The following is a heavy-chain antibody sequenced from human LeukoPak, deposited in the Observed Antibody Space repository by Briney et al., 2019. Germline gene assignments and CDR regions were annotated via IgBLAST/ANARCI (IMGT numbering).Heavy chain of an antibody. CDR1: GGSISSYY. J-gene: IGHJ6*03. CDR2: IYYSGST. Sequence: SSETLSLTCTVSGGSISSYYWSWIRQPPGKGLEWIGYIYYSGSTNYNPSLKSRISISVDTSKNQFSLKLSSVTAADTAVYYCARTTEGGYTYNYFYYYYMDVWGKGTTVTISS. CDR3: ARTTEGGYTYNYFYYYYMDV. D-gene: IGHD5-18*01. V-gene: IGHV4-59*01.